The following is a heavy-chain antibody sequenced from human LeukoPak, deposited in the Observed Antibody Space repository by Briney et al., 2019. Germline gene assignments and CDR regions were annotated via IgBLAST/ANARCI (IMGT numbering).Heavy chain of an antibody. V-gene: IGHV1-8*01. Sequence: ASVKVSCKAPGYTFTSYDINWVRQATGQGLEWMGWMNPNSGNTGYAQKFQGRVTMTRNTSISTAYMELSSLRSEDTAVYYCVLIVATTRYYYYMDVWGKGTTVTVSS. J-gene: IGHJ6*03. D-gene: IGHD5-12*01. CDR1: GYTFTSYD. CDR3: VLIVATTRYYYYMDV. CDR2: MNPNSGNT.